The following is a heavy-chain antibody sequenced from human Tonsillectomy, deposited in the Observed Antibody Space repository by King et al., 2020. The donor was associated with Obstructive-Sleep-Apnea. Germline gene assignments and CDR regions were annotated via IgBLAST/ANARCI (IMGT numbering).Heavy chain of an antibody. D-gene: IGHD3-22*01. CDR3: ATHSSDWTYFDY. Sequence: VQLVESGGGLVKPGGSLRLSCAASGITFSNYTMNWVRQAPRKGLEWVSSIDSSSGYIYYADSVRGRFTISRDNAKNSLYLQMNSLRAEDTAVYYCATHSSDWTYFDYGGQGTLVTVSS. V-gene: IGHV3-21*01. CDR1: GITFSNYT. J-gene: IGHJ4*02. CDR2: IDSSSGYI.